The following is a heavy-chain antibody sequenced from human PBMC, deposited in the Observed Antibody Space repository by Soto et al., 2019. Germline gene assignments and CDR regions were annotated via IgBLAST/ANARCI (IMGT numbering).Heavy chain of an antibody. D-gene: IGHD3-22*01. Sequence: QVQLVQSGAEVKKPGSSVNVSCKASGGTFSSYAISWVRQAPGQGLEWMGGIIPIFGTANYAQKFQGRVTITADESTSTAYMELSSLRSEDTAVYYCASKISLVVDEYYGMDVWGQGTTVTVSS. CDR1: GGTFSSYA. CDR3: ASKISLVVDEYYGMDV. CDR2: IIPIFGTA. J-gene: IGHJ6*02. V-gene: IGHV1-69*01.